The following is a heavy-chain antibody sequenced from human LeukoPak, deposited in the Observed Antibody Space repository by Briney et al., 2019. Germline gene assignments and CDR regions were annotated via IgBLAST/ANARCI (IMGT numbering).Heavy chain of an antibody. V-gene: IGHV1-18*01. D-gene: IGHD7-27*01. J-gene: IGHJ4*02. Sequence: ASVKVSCKASGYTFTSYGISWVRQAPGQGREWMGWMSAYNGNTNYAQKLQGRVTMTTDTSTSTAYMELRSLRSDDTAVYYCARPSQPLGIRVGFDYWGQGTLVTVSS. CDR1: GYTFTSYG. CDR2: MSAYNGNT. CDR3: ARPSQPLGIRVGFDY.